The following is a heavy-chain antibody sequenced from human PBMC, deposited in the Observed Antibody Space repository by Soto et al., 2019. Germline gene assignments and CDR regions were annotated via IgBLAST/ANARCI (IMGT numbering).Heavy chain of an antibody. CDR2: IIPIFGTA. J-gene: IGHJ6*02. D-gene: IGHD6-13*01. CDR1: GGTFSSYA. CDR3: ARMEGAAAGVGYYGLDV. Sequence: SVKVSCKASGGTFSSYAISWVRQAPGQGLEWMGGIIPIFGTANYAQKFQGRVTITADESTSTAYMELSSLRSEDTAVYYCARMEGAAAGVGYYGLDVWGQGTTVTVSS. V-gene: IGHV1-69*13.